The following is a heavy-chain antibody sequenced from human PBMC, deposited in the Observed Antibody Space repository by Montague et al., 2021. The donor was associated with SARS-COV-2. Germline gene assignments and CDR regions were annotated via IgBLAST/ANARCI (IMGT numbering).Heavy chain of an antibody. V-gene: IGHV4-4*07. J-gene: IGHJ4*02. CDR3: VRDGGNWYYFDY. Sequence: SETLSLTCSISGVSITSYYWSWVRQPAGKGLEWIGHIYASGSTXXXPSXTGRVRLSIDNPKNQFSLKLESLTAADTAVYYCVRDGGNWYYFDYWGQGALVTVSS. CDR1: GVSITSYY. D-gene: IGHD3-16*01. CDR2: IYASGST.